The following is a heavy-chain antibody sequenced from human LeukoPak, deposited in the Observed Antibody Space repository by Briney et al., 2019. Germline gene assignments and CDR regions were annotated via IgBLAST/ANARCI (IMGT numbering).Heavy chain of an antibody. D-gene: IGHD2-15*01. J-gene: IGHJ3*02. CDR3: ARGQDIVVVVAASDAFDI. V-gene: IGHV1-69*13. CDR2: IIPMFGTP. CDR1: GGTFSSYI. Sequence: ASVKVSCKASGGTFSSYIITWVRQAPGQGLEWMGRIIPMFGTPNYAQKFQDRVTITADESARTAYMELSSLRSEDTAVYYCARGQDIVVVVAASDAFDIWGQGTMVTVSS.